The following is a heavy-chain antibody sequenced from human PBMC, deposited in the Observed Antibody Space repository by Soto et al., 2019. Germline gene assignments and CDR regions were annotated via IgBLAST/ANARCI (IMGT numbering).Heavy chain of an antibody. J-gene: IGHJ4*02. CDR1: GYTFTSYD. CDR3: ARDVTTMVRGVTTFDY. D-gene: IGHD3-10*01. CDR2: MNPNSGNT. V-gene: IGHV1-8*01. Sequence: QVQLLQSWAEVKKPGASVKVSCKASGYTFTSYDINWVRQATGQGLEWMGWMNPNSGNTGYAQKFQGRVTMTRNTSISTDYMELSSLRSEYTAVYYCARDVTTMVRGVTTFDYWGQGTLVTFSS.